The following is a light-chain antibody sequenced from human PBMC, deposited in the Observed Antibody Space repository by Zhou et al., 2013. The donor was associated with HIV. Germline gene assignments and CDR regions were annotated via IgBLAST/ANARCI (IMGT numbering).Light chain of an antibody. CDR3: MQAVQTPLT. CDR2: MGS. V-gene: IGKV2-28*01. Sequence: DIVMTQSPLSLPVTPGEPASISCRSSQSLLHRNGYNYLDWYLQKPGQSPQLLIYMGSNRASGVPDRFSGSGSGTLFTLKISRVESEDVGVYYCMQAVQTPLTFGGGTKVQIK. CDR1: QSLLHRNGYNY. J-gene: IGKJ4*01.